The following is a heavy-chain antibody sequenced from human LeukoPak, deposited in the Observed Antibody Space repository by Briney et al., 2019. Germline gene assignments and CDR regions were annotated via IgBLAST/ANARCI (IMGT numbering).Heavy chain of an antibody. D-gene: IGHD4-17*01. J-gene: IGHJ4*02. CDR3: ARLSRTDTVTRHFDY. V-gene: IGHV1-46*01. CDR1: GYTFTIYY. Sequence: GASVTVSCTASGYTFTIYYMHWVRQAPGQGLEWMGIINPSGGSTSYAQKFQGRVTMTRDTSTSTVYMELSSLRSEDTAVYYCARLSRTDTVTRHFDYWGQGTLVTVSS. CDR2: INPSGGST.